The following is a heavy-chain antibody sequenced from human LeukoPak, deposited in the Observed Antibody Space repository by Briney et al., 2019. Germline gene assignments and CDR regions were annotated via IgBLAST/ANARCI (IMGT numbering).Heavy chain of an antibody. CDR2: IYSGGST. V-gene: IGHV3-53*01. Sequence: PGGSLRLXCAASGFTVSSNYMSWVRQAPGKGLEWVSVIYSGGSTYYADSVKGRFTISRDDSKNTLYLQMNSLRAEDTAVYYCARSGGLRFDYWGQGTLVTVSS. CDR1: GFTVSSNY. D-gene: IGHD1-26*01. J-gene: IGHJ4*02. CDR3: ARSGGLRFDY.